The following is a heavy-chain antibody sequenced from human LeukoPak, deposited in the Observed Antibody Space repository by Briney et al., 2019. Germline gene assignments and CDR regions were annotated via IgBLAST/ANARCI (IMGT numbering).Heavy chain of an antibody. CDR2: INPNSGGT. CDR1: GYTFTGYY. D-gene: IGHD3-16*02. J-gene: IGHJ4*02. CDR3: ARAPANYDYVWGSYRDYFFDY. Sequence: VSSVKVSCKASGYTFTGYYMHWVRQAPGQGLEWMGWINPNSGGTNYAQKFQGRVAMTRDTSISTAYMELSRLRSDDTAVYYCARAPANYDYVWGSYRDYFFDYWGQGTLVTVSS. V-gene: IGHV1-2*02.